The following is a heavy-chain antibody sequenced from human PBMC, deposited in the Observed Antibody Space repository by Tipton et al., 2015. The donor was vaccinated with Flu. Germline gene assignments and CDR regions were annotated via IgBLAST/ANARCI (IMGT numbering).Heavy chain of an antibody. CDR3: AREDIVVVPAAIEVYYYYGMDV. V-gene: IGHV4-38-2*02. Sequence: TLSLTCAVSGYSIGSGYYWGWIRQPPGKGLEWIGSIYHSGSTYYNPSLKSRVTISVDTSKNQFSLKLSSVTAADTAVYYCAREDIVVVPAAIEVYYYYGMDVWGQGTTVTVSS. J-gene: IGHJ6*02. D-gene: IGHD2-2*02. CDR1: GYSIGSGYY. CDR2: IYHSGST.